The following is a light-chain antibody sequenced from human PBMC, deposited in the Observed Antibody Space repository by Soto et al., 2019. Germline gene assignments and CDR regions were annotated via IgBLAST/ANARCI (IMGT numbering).Light chain of an antibody. CDR2: AAS. J-gene: IGKJ4*01. V-gene: IGKV1-39*01. CDR3: QQSYSTPLT. Sequence: DIQMTQSPSSLSASVGDRVTITCRASQSISNYLKWYQQKPGKAPKLLIYAASSLQSGVPSRFSGSGSGTDFTLTISSLPTEEFATYYCQQSYSTPLTFGGGTKVEIK. CDR1: QSISNY.